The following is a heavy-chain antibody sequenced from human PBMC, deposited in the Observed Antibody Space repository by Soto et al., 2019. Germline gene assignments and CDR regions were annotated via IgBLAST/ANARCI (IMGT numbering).Heavy chain of an antibody. CDR1: GGSISSGGYY. V-gene: IGHV4-31*03. Sequence: SETLSLTCTVSGGSISSGGYYWSWIRQHPGKCLEWIGYIYYSGSTYSNPSVKGRVTISVDTSKNQFSLKLSHVTAADTAVYYCARGAVVPAAIMWAWFDPWGQGTLVTVSS. D-gene: IGHD2-2*01. CDR3: ARGAVVPAAIMWAWFDP. J-gene: IGHJ5*02. CDR2: IYYSGST.